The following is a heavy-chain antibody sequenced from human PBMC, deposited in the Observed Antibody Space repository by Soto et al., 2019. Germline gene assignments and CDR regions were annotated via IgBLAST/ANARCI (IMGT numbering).Heavy chain of an antibody. CDR1: GGSISSSSYY. J-gene: IGHJ6*02. V-gene: IGHV4-39*01. Sequence: PSETLSLTCTVSGGSISSSSYYWGWIRQPPGKGLEWIGSIYYSGYTYYNTSLKSRVTISVDTSKNQFSLKLSSVTAADTAVYYCARVAAAGTYYYYYGMDVWGQGTTVTVS. CDR3: ARVAAAGTYYYYYGMDV. D-gene: IGHD6-13*01. CDR2: IYYSGYT.